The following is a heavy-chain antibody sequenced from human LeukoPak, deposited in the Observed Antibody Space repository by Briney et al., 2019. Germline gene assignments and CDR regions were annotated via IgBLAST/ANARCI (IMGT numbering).Heavy chain of an antibody. CDR1: GFTFSSYW. CDR3: ANPCTSISCYDAFDI. Sequence: PRGSLRLSCAASGFTFSSYWMHWVRQAPGKGLVWVSRINSDGSSTDYADSVRGRFTISKDNAKNTLYLQMNSLRAEDTAVYYCANPCTSISCYDAFDIWGQGTMVTVSS. CDR2: INSDGSST. D-gene: IGHD2-2*01. V-gene: IGHV3-74*01. J-gene: IGHJ3*02.